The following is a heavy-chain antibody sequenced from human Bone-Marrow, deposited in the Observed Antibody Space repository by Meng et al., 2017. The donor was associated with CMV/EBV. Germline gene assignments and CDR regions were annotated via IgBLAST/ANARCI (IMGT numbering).Heavy chain of an antibody. CDR1: GFTFSDYY. V-gene: IGHV3-11*06. CDR2: ISSSSSYI. Sequence: GESLKISCAASGFTFSDYYMSWIRQAPGKGLEWVSSISSSSSYIYYADSVKGRFTISRDNAKNSLYLQMNSLRAEDTAVYYCARGLGSGIWYYGMDVWGQGNTVTVSS. J-gene: IGHJ6*02. CDR3: ARGLGSGIWYYGMDV. D-gene: IGHD3-10*01.